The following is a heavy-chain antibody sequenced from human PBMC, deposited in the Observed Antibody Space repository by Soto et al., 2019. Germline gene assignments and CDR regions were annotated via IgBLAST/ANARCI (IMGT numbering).Heavy chain of an antibody. CDR2: INHSGST. CDR1: GGSFSGYY. J-gene: IGHJ6*02. Sequence: SETLSLTCAVYGGSFSGYYWSWIRQPPGKGLEWIGEINHSGSTNYNPSLKSRVTISVDTSKNQFSLKLSSVTAADTAVYYCARGGGSFFIVGHWYHYGMDVRGPGITVTVSS. D-gene: IGHD2-15*01. V-gene: IGHV4-34*01. CDR3: ARGGGSFFIVGHWYHYGMDV.